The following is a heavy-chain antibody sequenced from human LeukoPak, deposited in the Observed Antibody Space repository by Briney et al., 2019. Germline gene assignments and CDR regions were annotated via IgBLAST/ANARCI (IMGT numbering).Heavy chain of an antibody. CDR1: GSTFTSYG. Sequence: ASVKVSCKASGSTFTSYGISWVRQAPGQGLEWMGWISAYNGNTDYAQKLQGRVTMTTDTSTSTAYMELRSLRSDDTAVYYCARDRIAVASLDYWGQGTLVTVSS. D-gene: IGHD6-19*01. CDR2: ISAYNGNT. CDR3: ARDRIAVASLDY. J-gene: IGHJ4*02. V-gene: IGHV1-18*01.